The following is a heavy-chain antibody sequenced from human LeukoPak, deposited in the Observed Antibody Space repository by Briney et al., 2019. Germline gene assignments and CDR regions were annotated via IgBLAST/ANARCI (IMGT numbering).Heavy chain of an antibody. D-gene: IGHD1-26*01. CDR2: FDPEDGET. Sequence: ASVKVSCKVSGYTLTELSMHWVRQAPGKGLEWMGGFDPEDGETIYAQKFQGRVTMTEDTSTGTAYMELSSLRSEDTAVYYCATFSGSYLVVDYWGQGTLVTVSS. J-gene: IGHJ4*02. CDR3: ATFSGSYLVVDY. CDR1: GYTLTELS. V-gene: IGHV1-24*01.